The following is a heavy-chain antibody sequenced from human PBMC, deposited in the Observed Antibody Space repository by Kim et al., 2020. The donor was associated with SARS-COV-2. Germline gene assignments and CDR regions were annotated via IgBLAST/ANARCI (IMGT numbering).Heavy chain of an antibody. V-gene: IGHV4-59*01. J-gene: IGHJ4*01. D-gene: IGHD6-19*01. CDR2: VYYSGIT. CDR3: SRAVISSVAGAWVFDY. CDR1: GGSINGYY. Sequence: SETLSLTCTVSGGSINGYYWSWMRQPPGKGLEWIGYVYYSGITNYNASLTSRVTISVATSKNLLSLTLTSVTAADTAAAYCSRAVISSVAGAWVFDY.